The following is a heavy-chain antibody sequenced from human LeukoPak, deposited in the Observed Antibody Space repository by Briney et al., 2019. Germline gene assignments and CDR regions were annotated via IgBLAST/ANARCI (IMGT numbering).Heavy chain of an antibody. V-gene: IGHV4-39*01. J-gene: IGHJ4*02. CDR1: GGSISSSSYY. D-gene: IGHD1-26*01. Sequence: SETLSLTCTVSGGSISSSSYYWGWIRQPPGKGLEWIGSIYYSGSTYYNPSPKSRVTISVDTSKNQFSLKLSSVTAADTAVYYCAGIVGGYFDYWGQGTLVTVSS. CDR2: IYYSGST. CDR3: AGIVGGYFDY.